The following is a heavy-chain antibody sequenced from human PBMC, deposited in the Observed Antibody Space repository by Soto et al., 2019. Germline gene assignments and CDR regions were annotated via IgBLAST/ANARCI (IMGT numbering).Heavy chain of an antibody. V-gene: IGHV3-30*18. Sequence: PXGSLRLSCAASGFTFSSYGTHWVRQAPGKGLDWVAVISYDGSNKYYADSVKGRFTISRDNSKNTLYLQMNSLRAGDTAVYYCAKGGPSGHYDSSPGPSFDYWGQGTLVTVSS. CDR1: GFTFSSYG. CDR3: AKGGPSGHYDSSPGPSFDY. J-gene: IGHJ4*02. D-gene: IGHD3-22*01. CDR2: ISYDGSNK.